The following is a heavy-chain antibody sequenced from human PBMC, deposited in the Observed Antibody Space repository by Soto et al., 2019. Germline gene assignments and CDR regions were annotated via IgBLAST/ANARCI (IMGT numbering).Heavy chain of an antibody. J-gene: IGHJ5*02. CDR3: ARGRVVLLWFGDHNWFDP. V-gene: IGHV4-34*01. D-gene: IGHD3-10*01. Sequence: QVQLQQWGAGLLKPSETLSLTCAVYGGSFSGYYWSWIRQPPGKGLEWIGEINHSGSTNYNPSLKSRVTISVDTSKNQFSLKLSSVTAADTAVYYWARGRVVLLWFGDHNWFDPWGQGTLVTVSS. CDR1: GGSFSGYY. CDR2: INHSGST.